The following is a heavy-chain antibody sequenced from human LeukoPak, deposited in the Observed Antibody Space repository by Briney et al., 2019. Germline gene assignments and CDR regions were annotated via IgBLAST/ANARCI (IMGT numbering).Heavy chain of an antibody. CDR1: GFTFSSYA. D-gene: IGHD5-12*01. CDR2: ISYDGSNK. Sequence: PGGSLRLSCAASGFTFSSYAMHWGRQAPGKGLEWVAVISYDGSNKYYADSVKGRFTISRDNSKNTLYLQMNSLRAEDTAVYYCARGQYSGYIYYYYYGMDVWGQGTTVTVSS. V-gene: IGHV3-30*04. J-gene: IGHJ6*02. CDR3: ARGQYSGYIYYYYYGMDV.